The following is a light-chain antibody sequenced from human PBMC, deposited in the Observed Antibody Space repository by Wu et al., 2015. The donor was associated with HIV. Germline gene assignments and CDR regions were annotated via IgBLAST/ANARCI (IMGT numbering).Light chain of an antibody. CDR3: RQYGSSPYS. V-gene: IGKV3-20*01. CDR1: QSVSSSS. J-gene: IGKJ2*03. Sequence: EIVLTQSPGTLSLSPGERATLSCRASQSVSSSSLAWYQQKPGQAPRLLIYGASSRATGIPDRFSGSGSGTDFTLTISRLEPEDFAVYYCRQYGSSPYSFGQGTKLEI. CDR2: GAS.